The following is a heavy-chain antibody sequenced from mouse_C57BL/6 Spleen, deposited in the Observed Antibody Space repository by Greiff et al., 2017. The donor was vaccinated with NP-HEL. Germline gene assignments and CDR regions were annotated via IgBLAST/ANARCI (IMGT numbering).Heavy chain of an antibody. Sequence: VQLQQPGAELVRPGTSVKLSCKASGYTFTSYWMHWVKQRPGQGLEWIGVIDPSDSYTNYNQKFKGKATLTVDTSSSTAYMQLSSLTSEDSAVYYCARLDGDEAWFAYWGQGTLVTVSA. V-gene: IGHV1-59*01. J-gene: IGHJ3*01. CDR1: GYTFTSYW. CDR3: ARLDGDEAWFAY. D-gene: IGHD3-3*01. CDR2: IDPSDSYT.